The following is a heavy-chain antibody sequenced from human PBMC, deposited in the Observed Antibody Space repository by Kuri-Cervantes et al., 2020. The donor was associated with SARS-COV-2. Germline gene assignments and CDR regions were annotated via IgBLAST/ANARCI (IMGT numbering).Heavy chain of an antibody. J-gene: IGHJ6*03. CDR2: IWYDGSNT. Sequence: GGSLRLSCAASGFTFSSYGMHWVRQAPGKGLEWVAVIWYDGSNTYYADSVKGRFTISRDNSKNTLYLQMNSLRAEDTAVYYCARDGVADYYYYYMDVWGKGTTVTVSS. V-gene: IGHV3-33*01. CDR3: ARDGVADYYYYYMDV. D-gene: IGHD2-15*01. CDR1: GFTFSSYG.